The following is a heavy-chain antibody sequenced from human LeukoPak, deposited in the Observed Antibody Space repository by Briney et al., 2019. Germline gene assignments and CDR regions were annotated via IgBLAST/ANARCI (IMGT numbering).Heavy chain of an antibody. J-gene: IGHJ4*02. Sequence: SETLSLTCTVSGYSITNGYYWGWIRQPPGKGLEWIGSIYHSGSTFYNPSLKSRVTISVDPSKNQFSLKLNSVIVADTAVYYCAKEPSLVLSGCSQGCIDYWGQGTLVTVSS. CDR2: IYHSGST. CDR3: AKEPSLVLSGCSQGCIDY. CDR1: GYSITNGYY. D-gene: IGHD2/OR15-2a*01. V-gene: IGHV4-38-2*02.